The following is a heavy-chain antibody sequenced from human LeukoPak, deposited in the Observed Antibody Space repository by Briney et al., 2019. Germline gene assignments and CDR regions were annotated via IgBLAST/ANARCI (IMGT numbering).Heavy chain of an antibody. CDR3: ARGRGVVATTTQGD. CDR1: GFTFSSYE. Sequence: GGSLRLSCAVSGFTFSSYEMNWVRQAPGKGLEWVSYISSSGTYIYYADSVEGRFTISRDNAKNSLYLQMNSLRAEDTGVYYCARGRGVVATTTQGDWGQGTLVTVSS. J-gene: IGHJ4*02. CDR2: ISSSGTYI. D-gene: IGHD1-26*01. V-gene: IGHV3-48*03.